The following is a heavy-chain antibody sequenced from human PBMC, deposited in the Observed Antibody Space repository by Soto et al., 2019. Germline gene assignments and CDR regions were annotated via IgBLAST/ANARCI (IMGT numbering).Heavy chain of an antibody. V-gene: IGHV3-23*01. J-gene: IGHJ4*02. Sequence: PGGSLRLSCAASGFTFSTYAMNWVRQGPGKGLEWVSVITDSGGSTYYTDSVKGRFTISRDNSKNTLYLQMDSLREDDTALYYCVKLGVPLPGHFDYWGRGTLVTVSS. CDR1: GFTFSTYA. CDR2: ITDSGGST. CDR3: VKLGVPLPGHFDY. D-gene: IGHD2-2*01.